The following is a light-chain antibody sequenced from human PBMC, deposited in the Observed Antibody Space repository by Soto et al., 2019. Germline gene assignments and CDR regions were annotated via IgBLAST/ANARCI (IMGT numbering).Light chain of an antibody. V-gene: IGLV2-14*01. J-gene: IGLJ1*01. CDR3: VSYTTSASYV. CDR1: SSDVGNYIF. CDR2: DIN. Sequence: QSALTQPASVSGSPGQSITISCTGTSSDVGNYIFVSWYRQHPGKAPKLMIYDINNRPSRVSNRFSGSKSGNTASLTISGLQAEDEADYYCVSYTTSASYVFGTGTKVTVL.